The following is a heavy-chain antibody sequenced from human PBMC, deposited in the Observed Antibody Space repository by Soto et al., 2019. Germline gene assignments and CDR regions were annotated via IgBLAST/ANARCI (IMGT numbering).Heavy chain of an antibody. J-gene: IGHJ4*02. Sequence: GGSLRLSCAASGFTVSSNYMSWVRQAPGKGLEWVSVIYSGGSTYYADSVKGRFTISRDNSKNTLYLQMNSLRAEDTAVYYCARTLLGTPRPQPPTYWGQGTLVPVSS. V-gene: IGHV3-53*01. CDR3: ARTLLGTPRPQPPTY. D-gene: IGHD3-10*02. CDR1: GFTVSSNY. CDR2: IYSGGST.